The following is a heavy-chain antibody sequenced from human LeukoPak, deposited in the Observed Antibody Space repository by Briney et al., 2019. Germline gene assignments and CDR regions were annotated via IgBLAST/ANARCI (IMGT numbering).Heavy chain of an antibody. CDR2: IYSDGSST. Sequence: GGSLRLSCAASEFTFSRYWMHWLRHAPGRGLVWVSHIYSDGSSTAYADSVKGRFTISRDNAKNTLFLQMNSLRADDTGVYYCARATAAGAMDVWGKGTTVTVSS. D-gene: IGHD6-13*01. V-gene: IGHV3-74*01. CDR3: ARATAAGAMDV. J-gene: IGHJ6*03. CDR1: EFTFSRYW.